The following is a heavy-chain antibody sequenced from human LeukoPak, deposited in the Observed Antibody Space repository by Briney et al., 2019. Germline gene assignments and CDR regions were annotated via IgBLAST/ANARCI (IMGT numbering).Heavy chain of an antibody. V-gene: IGHV4-59*08. CDR3: AVVAATPTYYFDY. CDR2: IYYSGST. CDR1: GGSISSYY. J-gene: IGHJ4*02. Sequence: SETLSLTCTVSGGSISSYYWSWIRQPPGKGLEWIGYIYYSGSTNYNPSLKSRVTISVDTFKNQFSLKLSSVTAADTAVYYCAVVAATPTYYFDYWGQGTLVTVSS. D-gene: IGHD2-15*01.